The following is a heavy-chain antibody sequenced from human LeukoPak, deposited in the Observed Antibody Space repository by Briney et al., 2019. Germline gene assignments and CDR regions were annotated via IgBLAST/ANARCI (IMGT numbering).Heavy chain of an antibody. CDR3: ARGSLSYWYFDL. V-gene: IGHV4-34*01. J-gene: IGHJ2*01. CDR1: GGSFSGNY. CDR2: INHSGST. Sequence: SETLSLTCAVYGGSFSGNYWSWIRQPPGKGLEWIGEINHSGSTNYNPSLKSRVTISVDTSKNQFSLKLSSVTAADTAVYYCARGSLSYWYFDLWGRGTLVTVSS.